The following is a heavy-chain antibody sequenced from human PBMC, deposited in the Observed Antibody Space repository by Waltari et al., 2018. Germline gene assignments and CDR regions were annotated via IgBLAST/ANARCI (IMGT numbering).Heavy chain of an antibody. D-gene: IGHD2-15*01. V-gene: IGHV1-69*12. CDR3: ARDPDCSGGSCSYGMDV. CDR2: IIPIFGTA. Sequence: QVQLVQSGAEVKKPGSSVKVSCKASGGTFSSYAISWVRRAPGQGLEWMGGIIPIFGTANYAQKFQGRVTITADESTSTAYMELSSLRSEDTAVYYCARDPDCSGGSCSYGMDVWGQGTTVTVSS. J-gene: IGHJ6*02. CDR1: GGTFSSYA.